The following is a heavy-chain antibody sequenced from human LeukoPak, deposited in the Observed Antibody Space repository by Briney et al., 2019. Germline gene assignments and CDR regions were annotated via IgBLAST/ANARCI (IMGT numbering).Heavy chain of an antibody. CDR2: ISAYNGKT. V-gene: IGHV1-18*01. J-gene: IGHJ4*02. Sequence: ASVKVSCKASGFSFSSYGFNWVRQAPGQGLEWMGWISAYNGKTNYPQKFQGRVTMTTDTSTTTVYVDLSALRADDTAVYFCASGGALTSFDSWGQGTLITVSS. D-gene: IGHD1-26*01. CDR3: ASGGALTSFDS. CDR1: GFSFSSYG.